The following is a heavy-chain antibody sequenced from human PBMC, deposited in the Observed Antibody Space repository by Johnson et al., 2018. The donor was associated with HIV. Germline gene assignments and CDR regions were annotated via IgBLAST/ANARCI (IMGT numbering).Heavy chain of an antibody. D-gene: IGHD5-12*01. CDR3: ASVLGRGYSGYDKNYDAFDI. Sequence: VQLVESGGGLVQPGRSLRLSCAGSGFTFDDYAMHWVRQAPGKGLEWVSGISWSSGMIGYADSVKGRFTISRDNAKNSLYLQMNSLRAEDTALYFCASVLGRGYSGYDKNYDAFDIWGQGTMVTVSS. J-gene: IGHJ3*02. V-gene: IGHV3-9*01. CDR2: ISWSSGMI. CDR1: GFTFDDYA.